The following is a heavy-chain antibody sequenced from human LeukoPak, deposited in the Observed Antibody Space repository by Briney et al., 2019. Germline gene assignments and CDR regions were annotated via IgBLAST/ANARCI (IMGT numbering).Heavy chain of an antibody. CDR3: ASTIVTTVYPPGWYFDL. J-gene: IGHJ2*01. CDR2: IYSGGST. CDR1: GFTFSSYA. Sequence: PGGSLRLSCAASGFTFSSYAMSWVRQAPGKGLEWVSVIYSGGSTYYADSVKGRFTISRDNTKSSLFLQMDSLRAEDTAVYYCASTIVTTVYPPGWYFDLWGRGTQVTVSS. D-gene: IGHD4-17*01. V-gene: IGHV3-23*01.